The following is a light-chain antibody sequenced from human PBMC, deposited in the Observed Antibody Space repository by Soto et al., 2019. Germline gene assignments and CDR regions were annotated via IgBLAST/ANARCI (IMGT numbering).Light chain of an antibody. V-gene: IGKV1-33*01. CDR2: DAS. Sequence: DIQMTQSPSSLSASVGDRVTITCQASQDISNYLNWYQQKPGKAPKLLIYDASNLETGVPSRFSGSGSGTDFTFTISSLQPEDIATYYCQQYDNHPPAITCGQGTRLEIK. CDR3: QQYDNHPPAIT. J-gene: IGKJ5*01. CDR1: QDISNY.